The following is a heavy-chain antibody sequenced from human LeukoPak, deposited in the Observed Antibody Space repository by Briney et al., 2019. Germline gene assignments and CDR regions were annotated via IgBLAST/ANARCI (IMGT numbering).Heavy chain of an antibody. D-gene: IGHD6-19*01. CDR1: GGSISSSY. CDR2: MYYSEST. CDR3: ARELAVAGKTVFDS. V-gene: IGHV4-59*01. J-gene: IGHJ4*02. Sequence: SSETLSLTCTVSGGSISSSYWSWIRQPPGKGLEWIGYMYYSESTNYNPSLKSRVTMSVDTSKNQFSLKLSSVSAADTAVYYCARELAVAGKTVFDSWGQGTLVTASS.